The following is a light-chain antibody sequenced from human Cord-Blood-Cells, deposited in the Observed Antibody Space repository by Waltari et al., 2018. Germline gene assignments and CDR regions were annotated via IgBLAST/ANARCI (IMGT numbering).Light chain of an antibody. J-gene: IGLJ3*02. Sequence: QSALTQPASVSGSPGQSITTSCTGTSSDVGGYNYVAWYQQHPGKAPKLMIYGVSKRPPGVSNRFSGSKSGNTASLTISGLQAEDEADYYCSSYTSSSTRVFGGGTKLTVL. CDR3: SSYTSSSTRV. V-gene: IGLV2-14*01. CDR2: GVS. CDR1: SSDVGGYNY.